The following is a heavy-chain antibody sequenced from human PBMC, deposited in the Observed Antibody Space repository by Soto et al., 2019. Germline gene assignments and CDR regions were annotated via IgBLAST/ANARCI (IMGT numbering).Heavy chain of an antibody. Sequence: EVQLLESGGGLVQPGGSLRLSCAASGFTFSSYAMSWVRQAPGKGLEWVSGISDSGGSTYHADSVKGRFTISRDNSKNTLYLQMNSLRVEDTAVYYCANGCGGTCYSRMRYWGQGTLVTVSS. CDR1: GFTFSSYA. V-gene: IGHV3-23*01. CDR3: ANGCGGTCYSRMRY. D-gene: IGHD2-15*01. CDR2: ISDSGGST. J-gene: IGHJ4*02.